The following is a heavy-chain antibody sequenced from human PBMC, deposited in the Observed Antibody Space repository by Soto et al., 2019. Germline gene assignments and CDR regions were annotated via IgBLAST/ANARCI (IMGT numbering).Heavy chain of an antibody. CDR1: GGSFSSSSHY. CDR2: ISYSGST. Sequence: SETLSLTCTVSGGSFSSSSHYWVWIRQPPGKGLEWIGFISYSGSTYYSTSLKSRVTISVDTSKSQFSLNLSFVTAADTAVYYCATMGTPATGLYFFDYWGQGSLVTVSS. CDR3: ATMGTPATGLYFFDY. J-gene: IGHJ4*02. D-gene: IGHD2-15*01. V-gene: IGHV4-30-4*08.